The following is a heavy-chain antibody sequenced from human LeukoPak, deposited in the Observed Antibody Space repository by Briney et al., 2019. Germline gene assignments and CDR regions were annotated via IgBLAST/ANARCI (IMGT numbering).Heavy chain of an antibody. Sequence: SVKVSCKASGGTFSSYAISWVRQAPGQGLEWMGGTIPIFGTANYAQKFQGRVTITADESTSTAYMELSSLRSEDTAVYYCARAPYYYDSSGYFRRGYYFDYWGQGTLVTVSS. V-gene: IGHV1-69*01. CDR1: GGTFSSYA. CDR3: ARAPYYYDSSGYFRRGYYFDY. D-gene: IGHD3-22*01. J-gene: IGHJ4*02. CDR2: TIPIFGTA.